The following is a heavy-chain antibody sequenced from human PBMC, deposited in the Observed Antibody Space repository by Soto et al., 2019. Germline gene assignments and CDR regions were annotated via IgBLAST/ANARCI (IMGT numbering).Heavy chain of an antibody. CDR1: GFTFGSSG. CDR2: ISYDGSNK. Sequence: GGSLRLSCAASGFTFGSSGMHWVGQAPGKGLEWVAVISYDGSNKYYADSVKGRFTISRDNSKNTLYLQMNSLRAEDTAVYYCAKDGARRVAAFDYWGQGTLVTVSS. D-gene: IGHD2-15*01. V-gene: IGHV3-30*18. CDR3: AKDGARRVAAFDY. J-gene: IGHJ4*02.